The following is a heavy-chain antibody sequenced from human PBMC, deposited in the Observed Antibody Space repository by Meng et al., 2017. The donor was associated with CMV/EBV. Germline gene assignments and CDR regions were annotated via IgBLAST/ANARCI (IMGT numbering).Heavy chain of an antibody. D-gene: IGHD3-3*01. J-gene: IGHJ6*02. Sequence: GESLKISCAASGCTFSSYAMHWVRQAPGKGLEWVAVISYDGSNKYYADSVKGRFTISRDNSKNTLYLQMNSLRAEDTAVYYCASAAYYDFWSGYYLGRHINYGMDVWGQGTTVTVSS. CDR1: GCTFSSYA. V-gene: IGHV3-30-3*01. CDR2: ISYDGSNK. CDR3: ASAAYYDFWSGYYLGRHINYGMDV.